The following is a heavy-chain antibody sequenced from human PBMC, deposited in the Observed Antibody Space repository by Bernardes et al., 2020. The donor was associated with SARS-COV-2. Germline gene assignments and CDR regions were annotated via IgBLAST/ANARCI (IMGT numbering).Heavy chain of an antibody. CDR1: GFSFSSYA. J-gene: IGHJ4*02. CDR3: ARGDTETTRHFDY. CDR2: IGVDGRTI. Sequence: GGSLRLSCAASGFSFSSYAMSWVRQAPGKGLEWVSIIGVDGRTIYYADFVKGRFIISRDNPKNTLYLQMDSLRAEDTAVYYCARGDTETTRHFDYWGQGALVTVSS. V-gene: IGHV3-23*01.